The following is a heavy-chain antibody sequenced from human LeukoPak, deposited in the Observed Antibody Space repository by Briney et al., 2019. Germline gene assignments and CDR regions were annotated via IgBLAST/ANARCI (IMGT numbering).Heavy chain of an antibody. CDR2: ISGSGGST. D-gene: IGHD3-10*01. Sequence: GASLRLSCAASVFTFSSYAMSWVRQAPGKGLEWVSAISGSGGSTYYADSVKGRFTISRDNSKNTLYLQMNSLRAEDTAVYYCAKGGPMVSYYGMDVWGQGTTVTVSS. CDR3: AKGGPMVSYYGMDV. V-gene: IGHV3-23*01. CDR1: VFTFSSYA. J-gene: IGHJ6*02.